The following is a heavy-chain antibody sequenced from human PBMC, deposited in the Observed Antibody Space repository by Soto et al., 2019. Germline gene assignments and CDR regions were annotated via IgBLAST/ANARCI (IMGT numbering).Heavy chain of an antibody. CDR3: ARRELTTVNRFDP. Sequence: SETLSLTCTVSGGSISSSSYYWGWIRQPPGKGLEWIGSIYYSGSTYYNPSLKSRVTISVDTSKNQFSLKLSSVTAADTAVYYSARRELTTVNRFDPWGQGTLVTVSS. J-gene: IGHJ5*02. D-gene: IGHD4-17*01. V-gene: IGHV4-39*01. CDR1: GGSISSSSYY. CDR2: IYYSGST.